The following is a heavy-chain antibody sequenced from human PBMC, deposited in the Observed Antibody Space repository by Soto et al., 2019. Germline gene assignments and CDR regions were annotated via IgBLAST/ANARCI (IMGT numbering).Heavy chain of an antibody. D-gene: IGHD4-17*01. CDR1: GFRFDDYG. J-gene: IGHJ4*02. CDR3: ARAPGFYGDFFDY. CDR2: INRDGGST. V-gene: IGHV3-20*04. Sequence: PGGSLRLSCAAFGFRFDDYGMSWVRQVPGKGLEWVSGINRDGGSTSYAESVKGRFTISRDNAKNSLYLQMNSLRAEDTAFYYCARAPGFYGDFFDYWGQGTLVTVSS.